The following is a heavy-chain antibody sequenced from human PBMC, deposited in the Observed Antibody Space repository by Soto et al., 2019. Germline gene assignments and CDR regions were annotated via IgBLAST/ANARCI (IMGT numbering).Heavy chain of an antibody. CDR1: GYNFMPYG. CDR2: ISPWKGNT. Sequence: ASVKVSCKASGYNFMPYGVNWVRQAPGQGLEWMGWISPWKGNTNYAQSFQGRVTMTTDTSTSTAYMELRSLTSDDTAVYYCARDLDTSGSYYPDYWGPETGVTAAS. J-gene: IGHJ4*02. D-gene: IGHD5-18*01. V-gene: IGHV1-18*04. CDR3: ARDLDTSGSYYPDY.